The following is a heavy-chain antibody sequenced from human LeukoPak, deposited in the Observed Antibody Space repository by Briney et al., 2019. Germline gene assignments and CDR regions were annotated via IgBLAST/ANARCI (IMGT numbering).Heavy chain of an antibody. CDR1: RASLSSHY. CDR3: ATSDYDGSGYGYFDS. D-gene: IGHD3-22*01. V-gene: IGHV4-59*11. J-gene: IGHJ4*02. CDR2: IYYSGST. Sequence: SETLSLTCTVSRASLSSHYWSWIRQPPGKGLEWIGYIYYSGSTKYNPSLKSRVTITVDTSKNQFSLKLSSVTAADTAVYYCATSDYDGSGYGYFDSWGQGTLVTVSS.